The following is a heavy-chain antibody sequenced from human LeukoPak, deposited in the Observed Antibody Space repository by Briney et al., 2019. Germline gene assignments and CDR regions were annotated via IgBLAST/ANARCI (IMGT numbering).Heavy chain of an antibody. D-gene: IGHD5-18*01. V-gene: IGHV1-69*13. Sequence: SVKVSCKASGGTFSSYAISWVRQAPGQGLEWMGGIIPIFGTANYAQKFQGRVTITADEYTSTAYMELSSLRSEDTAVYYCARRLLQLWAQFDYWGQGTLVTVSS. CDR3: ARRLLQLWAQFDY. CDR2: IIPIFGTA. CDR1: GGTFSSYA. J-gene: IGHJ4*02.